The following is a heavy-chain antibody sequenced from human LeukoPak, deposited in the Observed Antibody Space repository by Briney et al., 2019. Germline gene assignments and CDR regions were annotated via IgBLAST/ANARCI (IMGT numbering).Heavy chain of an antibody. CDR2: IYHSGST. CDR1: GGSISSSNW. J-gene: IGHJ6*02. D-gene: IGHD6-19*01. CDR3: AREVAVAGTEGFRLSLYGMDV. Sequence: PSGTLSLTCAVSGGSISSSNWWSWVRQPPGKGLEWIGEIYHSGSTNYNPSLKSRVTISVDKSKNQFSLKLSSVTAADTAVYYCAREVAVAGTEGFRLSLYGMDVWGQGTTVTVSS. V-gene: IGHV4-4*02.